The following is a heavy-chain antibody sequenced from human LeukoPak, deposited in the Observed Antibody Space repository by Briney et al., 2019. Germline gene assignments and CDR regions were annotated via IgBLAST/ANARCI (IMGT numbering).Heavy chain of an antibody. V-gene: IGHV5-51*01. CDR3: ARHTGGGNSGSPGYYYYMDV. D-gene: IGHD1-26*01. CDR1: GYSFTSYW. CDR2: IYPGDSDT. Sequence: GESLKISCKGSGYSFTSYWIGWVRQMPGKGLEWMGIIYPGDSDTRYSPSFQGQVTISADKSISTAYLQWSSLKASDTAMYYCARHTGGGNSGSPGYYYYMDVWGQGTLVTVSS. J-gene: IGHJ6*03.